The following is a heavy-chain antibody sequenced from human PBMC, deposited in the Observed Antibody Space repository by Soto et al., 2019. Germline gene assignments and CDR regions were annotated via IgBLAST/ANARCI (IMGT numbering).Heavy chain of an antibody. CDR2: ISSSSSYI. CDR3: ARDRSGSYSYFFDF. D-gene: IGHD1-26*01. CDR1: GFSFSSYS. V-gene: IGHV3-21*01. Sequence: PGGSLRLSCAASGFSFSSYSMNWVRQAPGKGLEWVSSISSSSSYIYYADSVKGRFTISRDSAKNSVYLQMNSLRAEDTAVYYCARDRSGSYSYFFDFWGQGTLVTVSS. J-gene: IGHJ4*02.